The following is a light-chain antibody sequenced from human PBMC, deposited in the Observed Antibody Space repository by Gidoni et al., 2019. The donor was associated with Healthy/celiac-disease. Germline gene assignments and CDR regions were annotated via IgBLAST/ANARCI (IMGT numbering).Light chain of an antibody. CDR2: AAS. CDR1: QDISNY. J-gene: IGKJ4*01. Sequence: DIQMNQSPSSLSASVGDRVTITCQASQDISNYLNWYQQKPGKAPKLLIYAASNLETGVPSRFSGSGSGTDFTFTISSLQPEDIATYYCQQYYNLLLTFGGGTKVEIK. CDR3: QQYYNLLLT. V-gene: IGKV1-33*01.